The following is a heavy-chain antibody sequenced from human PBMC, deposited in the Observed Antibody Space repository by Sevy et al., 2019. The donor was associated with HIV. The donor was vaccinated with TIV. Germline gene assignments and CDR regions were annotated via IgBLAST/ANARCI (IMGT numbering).Heavy chain of an antibody. J-gene: IGHJ6*02. CDR1: GFPFGSYS. Sequence: GESLKISCAASGFPFGSYSMHWVRHAAGKGLEWVAVISYDGDNKLYADSVKGRFNISRDNSKGTLYLVMNSLRTEDTAVYFCASDPAGYPSYYYLYGLDAWGQGTTVTVSS. CDR3: ASDPAGYPSYYYLYGLDA. CDR2: ISYDGDNK. V-gene: IGHV3-30*04. D-gene: IGHD5-12*01.